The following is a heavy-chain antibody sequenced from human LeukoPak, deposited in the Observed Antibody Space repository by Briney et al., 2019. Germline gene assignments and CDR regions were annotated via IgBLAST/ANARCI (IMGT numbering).Heavy chain of an antibody. CDR2: ISAYNGNT. Sequence: GASVKVSCKTSGYTFTTYYMHWVRQAPGQGLEWMGWISAYNGNTNYAQKLQGRVTMTTDTSTSTAYMELRSLRSDDTAVYYCARDRHKLGYCSSTSCKFDYWGQGTLVTVSS. V-gene: IGHV1-18*04. J-gene: IGHJ4*02. D-gene: IGHD2-2*03. CDR3: ARDRHKLGYCSSTSCKFDY. CDR1: GYTFTTYY.